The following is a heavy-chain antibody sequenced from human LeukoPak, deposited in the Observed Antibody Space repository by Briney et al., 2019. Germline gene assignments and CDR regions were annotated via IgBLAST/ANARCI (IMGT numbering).Heavy chain of an antibody. CDR2: ISGSGGST. CDR1: GFTFSSYA. D-gene: IGHD6-13*01. V-gene: IGHV3-23*01. J-gene: IGHJ4*02. Sequence: GGSLRLSCAASGFTFSSYAMSWVRQAPGKGLEWVSAISGSGGSTYYADSVKGRFTISRDNSKNTLYLQMNSPRAEDTAVYYCAKAYSSSWYLKNFDYWGQGTLVTVSS. CDR3: AKAYSSSWYLKNFDY.